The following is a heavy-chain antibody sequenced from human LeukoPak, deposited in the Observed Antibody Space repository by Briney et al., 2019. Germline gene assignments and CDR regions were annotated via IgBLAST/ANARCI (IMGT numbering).Heavy chain of an antibody. CDR3: STVRVG. Sequence: PGGSLRLSCAASGLTFNNTWMTWVRQAPGKGLEWVGRIKSKNDGGTTDYAAPVKGRFTISRGDSKNTLYLQMNSLKTEDTAVYYCSTVRVGWGQGTLVTVSS. D-gene: IGHD2-2*01. J-gene: IGHJ4*02. V-gene: IGHV3-15*01. CDR2: IKSKNDGGTT. CDR1: GLTFNNTW.